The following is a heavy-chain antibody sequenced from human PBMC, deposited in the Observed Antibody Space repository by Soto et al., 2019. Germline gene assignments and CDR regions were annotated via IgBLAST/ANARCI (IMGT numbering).Heavy chain of an antibody. J-gene: IGHJ4*02. CDR2: INGGNGNT. V-gene: IGHV1-3*01. Sequence: ASVKVSCKASGYIFNNFNIHWVRQAPGQRLEVMGWINGGNGNTKYSQKFQGRVTITRDTSATTAYMEVSSLRPEDTAVYFCARDPSMVATPLDFWGQGTLVTVSS. CDR1: GYIFNNFN. D-gene: IGHD5-12*01. CDR3: ARDPSMVATPLDF.